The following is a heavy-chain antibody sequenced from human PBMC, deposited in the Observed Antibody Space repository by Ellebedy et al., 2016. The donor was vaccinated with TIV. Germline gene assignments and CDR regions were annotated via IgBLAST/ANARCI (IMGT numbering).Heavy chain of an antibody. CDR1: GFTFSSYA. D-gene: IGHD6-6*01. J-gene: IGHJ6*03. CDR3: AKGGGSSYYYYMDV. V-gene: IGHV3-23*01. CDR2: ISGSGGST. Sequence: GESLKISXAASGFTFSSYAMSWVRQAPGKGLEWVSAISGSGGSTYYADSVKGRFTISRDNSKNTLYLQMNSLRAEDTAVYYCAKGGGSSYYYYMDVWGKGTTVTVSS.